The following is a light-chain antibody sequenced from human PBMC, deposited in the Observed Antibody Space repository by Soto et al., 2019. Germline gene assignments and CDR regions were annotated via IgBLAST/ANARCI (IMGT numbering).Light chain of an antibody. Sequence: DIQLTQSPSFLSASVGDRVTITCRASQGLSSDLAWYQQKPGKAPKLLIYAASTLQSGVPSMFSGSGSGTAFTLTISSLHPEDFATYYCQQLNSYPITFGQGTRLEIK. CDR3: QQLNSYPIT. J-gene: IGKJ5*01. CDR2: AAS. V-gene: IGKV1-9*01. CDR1: QGLSSD.